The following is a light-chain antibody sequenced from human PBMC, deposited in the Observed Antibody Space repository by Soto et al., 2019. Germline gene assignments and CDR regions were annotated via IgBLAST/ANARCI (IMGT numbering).Light chain of an antibody. CDR1: QGISSY. CDR2: AAS. J-gene: IGKJ1*01. V-gene: IGKV1-8*01. CDR3: QQYYSYPQT. Sequence: AIRMTQSPSSLSASTGDRVTITCRASQGISSYLAWYQQKPGKAPKLLIYAASTLQSGVPSRFSGSGSGTDFTLTISCLQSEDFATYYCQQYYSYPQTFVQGTKVEIK.